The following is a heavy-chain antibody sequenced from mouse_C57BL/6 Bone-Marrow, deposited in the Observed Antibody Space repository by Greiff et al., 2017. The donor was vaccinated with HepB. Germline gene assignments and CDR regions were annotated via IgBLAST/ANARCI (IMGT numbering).Heavy chain of an antibody. Sequence: EVQLQQSGGGLVQPGGSLKLSCAASGFTFSDYYMYWVRQTPEKRLEWVAYISNGGGSTYYPDTVKGRFTISRDNAKNTLYLQMSRLKSEDTAMYYCARHKGSSSYWYFDVWGTGTTVTVSS. D-gene: IGHD1-1*01. CDR1: GFTFSDYY. J-gene: IGHJ1*03. CDR2: ISNGGGST. CDR3: ARHKGSSSYWYFDV. V-gene: IGHV5-12*01.